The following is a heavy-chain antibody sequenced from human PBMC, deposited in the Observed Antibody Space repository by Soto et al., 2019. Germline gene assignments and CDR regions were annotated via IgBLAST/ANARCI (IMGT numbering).Heavy chain of an antibody. J-gene: IGHJ5*02. Sequence: GGSLRLSCAASGFTFSTYDMHWVRQAPGKGLEWVAGISYHGSNKNYAESVKGRFTISRDNSKNTLSLQMDSLRLEDTAVYYCVRGLAGGFDPWGQGT. CDR3: VRGLAGGFDP. V-gene: IGHV3-30-3*01. D-gene: IGHD3-10*01. CDR1: GFTFSTYD. CDR2: ISYHGSNK.